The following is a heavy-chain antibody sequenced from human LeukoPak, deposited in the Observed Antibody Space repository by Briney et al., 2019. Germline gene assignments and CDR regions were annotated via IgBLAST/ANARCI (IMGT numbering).Heavy chain of an antibody. D-gene: IGHD3-9*01. CDR2: ISYDGSNK. CDR3: AKLPFRFDRYFDWLLHERDAFDI. J-gene: IGHJ3*02. CDR1: GFTFSSYG. V-gene: IGHV3-30*18. Sequence: GGPLRLSCAASGFTFSSYGMHWVRQAPGKGLEGVAAISYDGSNKYYADSVKGGFTISRDNSKNTLYLQMNSLRAEDTAVYYCAKLPFRFDRYFDWLLHERDAFDIWGQGTMVTVSS.